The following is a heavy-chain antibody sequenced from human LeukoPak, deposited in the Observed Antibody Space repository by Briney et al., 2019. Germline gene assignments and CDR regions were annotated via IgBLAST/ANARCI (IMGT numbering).Heavy chain of an antibody. CDR1: GYTFTSYD. D-gene: IGHD7-27*01. J-gene: IGHJ4*02. CDR3: ARGPPNWGYDY. CDR2: MSPNSGDT. V-gene: IGHV1-8*01. Sequence: ASVKVSCKASGYTFTSYDFNWVRQATGQRPEWMGWMSPNSGDTGYAQKFQDKVTMTRNTSISTAYMELSSLRSDDTAVYYRARGPPNWGYDYWGPGTLVTVSS.